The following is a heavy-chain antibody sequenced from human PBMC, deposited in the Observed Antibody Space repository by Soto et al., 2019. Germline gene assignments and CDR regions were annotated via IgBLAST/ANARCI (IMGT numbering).Heavy chain of an antibody. D-gene: IGHD5-12*01. CDR1: GFTFSTYW. CDR2: IKQDGSEK. CDR3: ARVDSIYYYYYMDV. Sequence: GGSLRLSCAASGFTFSTYWMSWVRQAPGKGLEWVANIKQDGSEKYYVDSVKGRFTISRDNTKKSLYLQMNNLRAEDTSVYYCARVDSIYYYYYMDVWGKGTTVTVSS. V-gene: IGHV3-7*02. J-gene: IGHJ6*03.